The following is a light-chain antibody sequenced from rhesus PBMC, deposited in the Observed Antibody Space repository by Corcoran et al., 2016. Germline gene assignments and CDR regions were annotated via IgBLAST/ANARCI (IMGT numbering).Light chain of an antibody. CDR2: GAP. Sequence: ETVVTQSPATLSLSPGERATLSCRASQSVGSYLAWYHQKPGQAPRLLIYGAPSRATGIPDRLSGGGSGTYFTLTISSLVPEDVGVYYCQQSSNLYSFGQGTKVEIK. V-gene: IGKV3-24*04. CDR1: QSVGSY. J-gene: IGKJ2*01. CDR3: QQSSNLYS.